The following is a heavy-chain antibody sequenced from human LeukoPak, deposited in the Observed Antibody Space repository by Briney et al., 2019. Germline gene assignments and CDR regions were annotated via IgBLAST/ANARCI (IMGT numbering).Heavy chain of an antibody. CDR2: ISSSAVTT. CDR1: GFTFNNYA. J-gene: IGHJ4*02. Sequence: GGSLRLSCSASGFTFNNYAMSWVRQAPGKGLEWVSAISSSAVTTSYADSVRGRFTISRDNSKNTLFLQMNSLRAEDTAVYYCAKGQTSSTRHFDYWGQGTLVTVSS. CDR3: AKGQTSSTRHFDY. V-gene: IGHV3-23*01. D-gene: IGHD2-2*01.